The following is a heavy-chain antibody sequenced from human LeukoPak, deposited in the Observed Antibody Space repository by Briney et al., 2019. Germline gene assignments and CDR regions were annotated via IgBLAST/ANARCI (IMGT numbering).Heavy chain of an antibody. Sequence: GGSLRLSCAASGFTFTNYAMSWVRQAPGRGLEWVSNISPGGSTNYADSVKGRFTISRDNAKNMLYLHMNSLRAEDTAVYYCTANFDYCGQGTRVTVSS. CDR2: ISPGGST. J-gene: IGHJ4*02. V-gene: IGHV3-23*01. CDR3: TANFDY. CDR1: GFTFTNYA.